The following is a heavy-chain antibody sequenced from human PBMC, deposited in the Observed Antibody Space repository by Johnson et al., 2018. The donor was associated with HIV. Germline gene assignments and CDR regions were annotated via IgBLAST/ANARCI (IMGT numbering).Heavy chain of an antibody. V-gene: IGHV3-53*01. Sequence: DSVKGRFTISRDNSKNTLYLQMNTLRAEDTAVYYCAREAGAFDIWGQGTTVTVSP. CDR3: AREAGAFDI. J-gene: IGHJ3*02.